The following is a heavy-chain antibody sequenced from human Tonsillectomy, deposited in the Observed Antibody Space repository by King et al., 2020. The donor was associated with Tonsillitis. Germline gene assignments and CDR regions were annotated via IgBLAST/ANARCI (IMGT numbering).Heavy chain of an antibody. D-gene: IGHD3-22*01. CDR1: GVSFCDYS. CDR3: TKDPDYYDSSTS. V-gene: IGHV3-9*01. CDR2: ISWDMGNI. J-gene: IGHJ4*02. Sequence: VQLVESGGALVQPGRSLRLSCAASGVSFCDYSIHVVRPAPGKGLGWVAGISWDMGNIGNADSVKGRFTISRDNAKNFLYLQMNSLRAEDTALYYCTKDPDYYDSSTSWGQGTLVTVSS.